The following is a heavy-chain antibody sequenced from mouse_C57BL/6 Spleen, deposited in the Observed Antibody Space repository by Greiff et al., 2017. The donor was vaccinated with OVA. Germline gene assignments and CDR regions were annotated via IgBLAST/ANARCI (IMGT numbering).Heavy chain of an antibody. V-gene: IGHV2-2*01. CDR3: ARKGHSNYYAMDY. D-gene: IGHD2-5*01. J-gene: IGHJ4*01. CDR2: IWSGGSS. Sequence: VQLVESGPGLVQPSQSLSITCTVSGFSLTSYGVHWVRQSPGKGLEWLGVIWSGGSSDYNAAFISRLSISKDNSKSQFFFKMNSLQADDTAIYYCARKGHSNYYAMDYWGQGTSVTVSS. CDR1: GFSLTSYG.